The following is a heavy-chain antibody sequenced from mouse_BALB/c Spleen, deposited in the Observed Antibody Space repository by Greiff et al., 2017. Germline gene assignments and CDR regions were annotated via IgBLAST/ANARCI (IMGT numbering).Heavy chain of an antibody. CDR3: ARSWQGPYAMDY. V-gene: IGHV3-2*02. Sequence: EVQLQESGPGLVKPSQSLSLTCTVTGYSITSDYAWNWIRQFPGNKLEWMGYISYSGSTSYNPSLKSRISITRDTSKNQFFLQLNSVTTEDTATYYCARSWQGPYAMDYWGQGTSVTVSS. CDR2: ISYSGST. D-gene: IGHD6-1*01. CDR1: GYSITSDYA. J-gene: IGHJ4*01.